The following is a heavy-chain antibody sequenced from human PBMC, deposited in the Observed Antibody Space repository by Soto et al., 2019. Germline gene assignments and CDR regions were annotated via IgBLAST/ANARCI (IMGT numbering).Heavy chain of an antibody. Sequence: SQALCVTRAFYVGSVYSNSPAWNCIRQSPSRGLEWLGRTYYRSKWFNNYALSLKTRITINPDTSKDQFSLQLNSVTPEDTSVYYCARGHQGFDYWGQGTLFTVSS. CDR3: ARGHQGFDY. CDR2: TYYRSKWFN. J-gene: IGHJ4*02. V-gene: IGHV6-1*01. CDR1: VGSVYSNSPA.